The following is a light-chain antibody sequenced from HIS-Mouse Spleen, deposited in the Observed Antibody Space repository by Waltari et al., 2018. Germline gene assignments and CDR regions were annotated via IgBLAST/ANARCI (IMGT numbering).Light chain of an antibody. J-gene: IGLJ2*01. Sequence: NFMLTQPHSVSESPGKTVTISCTRSSGSIASTYLQCYQQLPGSAPTTVIYEDNQRPSGVPDRFSGSIDSSSNSASLTISGLKTEDEADYYCQSYDSSNVVFGGGTKLTVL. CDR2: EDN. CDR3: QSYDSSNVV. V-gene: IGLV6-57*04. CDR1: SGSIASTY.